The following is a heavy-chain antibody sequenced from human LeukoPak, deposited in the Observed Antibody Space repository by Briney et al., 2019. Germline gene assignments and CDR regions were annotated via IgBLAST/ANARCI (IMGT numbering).Heavy chain of an antibody. CDR3: ARDGGHSTGLDY. CDR2: IKQDGSER. V-gene: IGHV3-7*01. CDR1: GFTFSRHW. Sequence: GGSLRLSCATSGFTFSRHWMSWVRQAPGKGPGWVANIKQDGSERYYVHSVKGRFTISRDNAKNSLYLQMNSLRAEDTAVYYCARDGGHSTGLDYWGQGIPVTVSS. D-gene: IGHD2-8*02. J-gene: IGHJ4*02.